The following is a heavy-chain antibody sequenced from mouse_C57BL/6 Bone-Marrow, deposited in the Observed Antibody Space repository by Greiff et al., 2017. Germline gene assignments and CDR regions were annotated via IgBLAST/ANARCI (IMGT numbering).Heavy chain of an antibody. CDR3: ARGGNYGGYYFDY. CDR1: GYTFTTYP. Sequence: QVQLKESGAELVKPGASVKMSCKASGYTFTTYPIEWMKQNHGQSLEWIGNFHPYNDDTKYNEKFKGKATLTVEKSSSTVYLELSRLTSADSAVYYCARGGNYGGYYFDYWGQGTTLTVSS. J-gene: IGHJ2*01. CDR2: FHPYNDDT. V-gene: IGHV1-47*01. D-gene: IGHD2-1*01.